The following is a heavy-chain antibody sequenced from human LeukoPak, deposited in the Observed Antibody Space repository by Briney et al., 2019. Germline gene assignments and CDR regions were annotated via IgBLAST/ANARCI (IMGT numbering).Heavy chain of an antibody. CDR3: ARWLYNSGWAIDY. CDR2: IRQDGSGK. V-gene: IGHV3-7*01. Sequence: GGSLRLSCTASGFTFSTYYMAWVRQAPGKGLEWVANIRQDGSGKFYADSVKGRFTISRDNAKNSLFLQMNSLRAEDTAVYFCARWLYNSGWAIDYWGQGTLVTVSS. CDR1: GFTFSTYY. D-gene: IGHD6-19*01. J-gene: IGHJ4*02.